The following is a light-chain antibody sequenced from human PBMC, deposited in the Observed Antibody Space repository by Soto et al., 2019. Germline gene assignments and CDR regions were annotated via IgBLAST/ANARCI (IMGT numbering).Light chain of an antibody. CDR1: QSISSY. J-gene: IGKJ1*01. CDR2: DVS. V-gene: IGKV1-5*01. CDR3: QQYNTYSPT. Sequence: DIQITQSPSSLSASVGDIVTITCRASQSISSYLNWYQQKPGEAPRLLISDVSHLESGVPSRFSGSGSGREFTLTISSLQPDDFATYYCQQYNTYSPTFGQGTKVDIK.